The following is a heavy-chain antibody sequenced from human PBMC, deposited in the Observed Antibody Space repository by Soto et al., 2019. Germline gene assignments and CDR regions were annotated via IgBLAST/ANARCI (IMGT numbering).Heavy chain of an antibody. J-gene: IGHJ6*02. Sequence: EVQLVESGGGLVKPGGSLRLSCAASGFTFSSYSMNWVRQAPGKGLEWVSSISSSSSYIYYADSVKGRFTISRDNAKNSLYLQMNSLRAEDTAVYYCARANEFPTGYYYYGMDVWGQGTTVTVSS. D-gene: IGHD1-1*01. CDR2: ISSSSSYI. CDR1: GFTFSSYS. CDR3: ARANEFPTGYYYYGMDV. V-gene: IGHV3-21*01.